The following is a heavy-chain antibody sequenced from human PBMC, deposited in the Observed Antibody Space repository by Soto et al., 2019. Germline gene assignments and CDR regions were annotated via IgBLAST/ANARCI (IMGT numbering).Heavy chain of an antibody. Sequence: QVRLVESGGGVVQPGRSLRLSCAASGFTFSSYGMHWVRQSPGKGLEWVAVISYDGIYIYNADSVKGRFTISRDSSKNALHLQMNSLRAEDTAMFYCAKDAYGVGYSYVYPEFDYWGQGTLVTVSS. D-gene: IGHD5-18*01. CDR1: GFTFSSYG. J-gene: IGHJ4*02. CDR2: ISYDGIYI. V-gene: IGHV3-30*18. CDR3: AKDAYGVGYSYVYPEFDY.